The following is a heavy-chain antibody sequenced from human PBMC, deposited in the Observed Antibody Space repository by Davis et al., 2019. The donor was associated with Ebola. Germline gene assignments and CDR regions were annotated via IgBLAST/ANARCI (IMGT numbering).Heavy chain of an antibody. J-gene: IGHJ3*01. D-gene: IGHD3-22*01. CDR3: AHVKADYYDSSGRDAFDF. CDR2: IYWDDDK. Sequence: SGPTLVKPTQTLTLTCTFSGFSLTTSGVGVGWIRQPPGKALEWLALIYWDDDKRYSPSLKSRLTITKDTSKNQVVLTMTNMDPVDTATYYCAHVKADYYDSSGRDAFDFWGQGTMVTVSS. V-gene: IGHV2-5*02. CDR1: GFSLTTSGVG.